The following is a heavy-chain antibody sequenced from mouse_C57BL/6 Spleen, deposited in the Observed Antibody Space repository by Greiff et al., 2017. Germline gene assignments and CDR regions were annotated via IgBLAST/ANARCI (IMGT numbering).Heavy chain of an antibody. Sequence: QVQLQQPGAELVRPGTSVKLSCKASGYTFTSYWMHWVKQRPGQGLEWIGVIDPSDSYTNYNQKFKGKATLTVDTSSSTAYMQLSSLTAEDSAVYCCASLTGNWDFDVWGTGTTVTVSS. J-gene: IGHJ1*03. D-gene: IGHD4-1*01. V-gene: IGHV1-59*01. CDR3: ASLTGNWDFDV. CDR2: IDPSDSYT. CDR1: GYTFTSYW.